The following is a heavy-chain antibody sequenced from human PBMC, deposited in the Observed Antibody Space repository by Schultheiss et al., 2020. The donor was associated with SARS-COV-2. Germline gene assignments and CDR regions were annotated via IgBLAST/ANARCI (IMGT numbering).Heavy chain of an antibody. J-gene: IGHJ4*02. Sequence: ASVKVSCKASGYTFTSYAMHWVRQAPGQRLEWMGWINAGNGNTKYSQKFQGRVTITRDTSASTAYMELSSLRSEDTAVYYCARDFPAWSVWGSYRYYFDYWGQGTLVTVSS. CDR3: ARDFPAWSVWGSYRYYFDY. V-gene: IGHV1-3*01. CDR1: GYTFTSYA. D-gene: IGHD3-16*02. CDR2: INAGNGNT.